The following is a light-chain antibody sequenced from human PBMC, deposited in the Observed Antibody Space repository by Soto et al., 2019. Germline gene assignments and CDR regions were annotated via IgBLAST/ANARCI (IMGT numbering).Light chain of an antibody. CDR3: QQYNRWPFP. Sequence: EIVMTQSPATLSVSPGEGATLSCRANQRVSSHLAWYQHKPGQAPRLLIHAASTRAPGVPVRFSGSGSGTEFTLTISSLQSEDFAAYYCQQYNRWPFPFGQGTKLEIK. J-gene: IGKJ2*01. CDR1: QRVSSH. CDR2: AAS. V-gene: IGKV3-15*01.